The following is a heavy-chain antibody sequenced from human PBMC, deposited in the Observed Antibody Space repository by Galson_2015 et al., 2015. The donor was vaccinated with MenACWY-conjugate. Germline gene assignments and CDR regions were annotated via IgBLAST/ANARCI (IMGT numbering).Heavy chain of an antibody. V-gene: IGHV3-11*01. J-gene: IGHJ4*02. Sequence: SLRLSCAASGFTFSDYDMSWLRQAPGKGLEWVSYISSGGSSINHAEFVKGRFTISRDNAKNSQYLQMNSLRAEDTAAYYCAREVGAAKEFDYWGQGTLVTVSS. CDR2: ISSGGSSI. CDR3: AREVGAAKEFDY. D-gene: IGHD2-15*01. CDR1: GFTFSDYD.